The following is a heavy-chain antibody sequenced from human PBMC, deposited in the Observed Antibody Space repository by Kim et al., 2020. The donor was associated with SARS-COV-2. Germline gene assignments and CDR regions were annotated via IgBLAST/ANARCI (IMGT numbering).Heavy chain of an antibody. CDR3: AKDTDIVVVPAAYDAFDI. V-gene: IGHV3-43*01. Sequence: KGRFTISRDNSKNSLYLQMNSLRTEDTALYYCAKDTDIVVVPAAYDAFDIWGQGTMVTVSS. J-gene: IGHJ3*02. D-gene: IGHD2-2*01.